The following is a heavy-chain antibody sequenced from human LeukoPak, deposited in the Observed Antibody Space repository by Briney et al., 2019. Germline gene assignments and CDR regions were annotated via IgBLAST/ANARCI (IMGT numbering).Heavy chain of an antibody. CDR2: ISWNSGSI. CDR3: AKSSGTTWYYYMDV. V-gene: IGHV3-9*03. D-gene: IGHD1-7*01. CDR1: GFTFDDYA. Sequence: GRSLRLSCAASGFTFDDYAMHWVRQAPGKGLEWVSGISWNSGSIGYADSVKGRFTISRDNAKNSLYLQMSSLRAEDMALYYCAKSSGTTWYYYMDVWGKGTTVTVSS. J-gene: IGHJ6*03.